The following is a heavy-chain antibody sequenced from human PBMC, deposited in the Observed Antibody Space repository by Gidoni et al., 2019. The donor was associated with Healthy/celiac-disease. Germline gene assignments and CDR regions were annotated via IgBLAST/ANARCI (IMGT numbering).Heavy chain of an antibody. Sequence: EVQLVESGGGLVQPGGSLRLSCPASAFTFSSYEMNWVRQAPGKGLEWVSYISSSGSTIYYADSVKGRFTISRDNAKNSLYLQMNSLRAEDTAVYYCAREDTIAVANFDYWGQGTLVTVSS. V-gene: IGHV3-48*03. CDR1: AFTFSSYE. CDR3: AREDTIAVANFDY. J-gene: IGHJ4*02. D-gene: IGHD6-19*01. CDR2: ISSSGSTI.